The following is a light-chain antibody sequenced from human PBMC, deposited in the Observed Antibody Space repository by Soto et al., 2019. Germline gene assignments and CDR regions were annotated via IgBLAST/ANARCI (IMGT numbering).Light chain of an antibody. CDR2: WAS. V-gene: IGKV4-1*01. J-gene: IGKJ5*01. Sequence: DIVMTQSPDSLAVSLGERATINCKSSQSVLFSSNNKNYLAWYQQKPGQPPKLLIYWASTRESGVPNRYSGSGSGTDFPLTDCRQQSEDLPLYSCQQSYSTPITHGQETLLEMK. CDR1: QSVLFSSNNKNY. CDR3: QQSYSTPIT.